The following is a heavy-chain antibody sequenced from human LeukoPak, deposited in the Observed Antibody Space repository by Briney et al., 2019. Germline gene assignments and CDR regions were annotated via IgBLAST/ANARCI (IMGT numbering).Heavy chain of an antibody. D-gene: IGHD3-22*01. J-gene: IGHJ5*02. CDR1: GYTFTDYY. V-gene: IGHV1-2*02. Sequence: ASVEVSCKASGYTFTDYYIHWVRQAPGQGLEWMGWVDPNSGGPNLAQKFQGRVTMTRDTSITTAYMELHILTSDDTAVYYCARDLGRYYDSSGYRGGFDPWGQGTLVTVSS. CDR3: ARDLGRYYDSSGYRGGFDP. CDR2: VDPNSGGP.